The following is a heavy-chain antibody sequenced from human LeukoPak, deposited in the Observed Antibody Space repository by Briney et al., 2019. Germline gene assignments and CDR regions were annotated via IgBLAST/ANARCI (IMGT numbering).Heavy chain of an antibody. CDR1: GFTFSSYA. CDR3: AKCITSSRGLDY. J-gene: IGHJ4*02. V-gene: IGHV3-23*01. Sequence: GGSLRLSCAASGFTFSSYAMSWVRQAPGKGLEWVSAISGSGGSTYYADSVKGRFTISRDNSKNTLCLQMNSLRAEDTAVYYCAKCITSSRGLDYWGQGTLVTVSS. D-gene: IGHD3-3*01. CDR2: ISGSGGST.